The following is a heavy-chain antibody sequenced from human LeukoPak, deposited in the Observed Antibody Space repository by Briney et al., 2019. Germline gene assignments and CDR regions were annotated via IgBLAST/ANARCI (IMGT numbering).Heavy chain of an antibody. J-gene: IGHJ5*02. V-gene: IGHV1-2*02. D-gene: IGHD2-2*01. CDR2: INPNSGGT. CDR3: ARGWEYQLLLGDWFDP. CDR1: GYTFTGYY. Sequence: ASVKVSCKASGYTFTGYYIHWVRQAPGQGLEWMGWINPNSGGTNYAQKFQGRVTMTRDTSISTAYMELSRLRSDDTAVYYCARGWEYQLLLGDWFDPWGQGTLVTVSS.